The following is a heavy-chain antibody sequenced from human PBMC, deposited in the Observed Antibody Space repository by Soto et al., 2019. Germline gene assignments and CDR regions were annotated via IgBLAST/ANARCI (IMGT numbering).Heavy chain of an antibody. CDR3: ARRVAGTMDY. J-gene: IGHJ4*02. CDR1: GGTISSAGYS. CDR2: IYHSGST. V-gene: IGHV4-30-2*01. D-gene: IGHD6-19*01. Sequence: PSGTLSLTCAVSGGTISSAGYSGSWIRQPPGKGLEWIGYIYHSGSTYYNPSLKSRVTISVDRSKNQFSLKLSSVTAADTAVYYCARRVAGTMDYWGQGTLVTVSS.